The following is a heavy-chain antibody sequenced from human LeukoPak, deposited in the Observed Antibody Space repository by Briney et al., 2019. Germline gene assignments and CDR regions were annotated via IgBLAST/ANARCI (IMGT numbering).Heavy chain of an antibody. CDR1: GGSISSGDYY. CDR3: ARVRTVQWQARGYFDY. V-gene: IGHV4-30-4*01. Sequence: SQTLSLTCTVSGGSISSGDYYWSWIRHPPGKGLEWIGCIFYSGSTYYNPSLKSRLTITVDTSKNQFSLKLSSVTAADTAVYYCARVRTVQWQARGYFDYWGQGTLVTVSS. J-gene: IGHJ4*02. D-gene: IGHD6-19*01. CDR2: IFYSGST.